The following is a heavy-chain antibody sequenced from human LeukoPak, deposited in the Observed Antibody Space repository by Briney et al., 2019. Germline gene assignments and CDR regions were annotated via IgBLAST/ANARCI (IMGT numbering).Heavy chain of an antibody. D-gene: IGHD3-22*01. J-gene: IGHJ4*02. Sequence: ASVKVSCKASGYTFTGYYMHWVRQAPGQGLEWMGWINPNSGGTNYAQKFQGRVTMTRDTFISTAYMELSRLRSDDTAVYYCARSRYYYDSSGYYAYDYWGQGTLVTVSS. V-gene: IGHV1-2*02. CDR3: ARSRYYYDSSGYYAYDY. CDR2: INPNSGGT. CDR1: GYTFTGYY.